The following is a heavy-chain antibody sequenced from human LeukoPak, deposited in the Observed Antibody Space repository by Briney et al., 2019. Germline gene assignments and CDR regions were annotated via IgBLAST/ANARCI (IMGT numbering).Heavy chain of an antibody. D-gene: IGHD2-2*01. V-gene: IGHV4-4*07. CDR2: IHSSGTT. J-gene: IGHJ4*02. CDR3: GRLNLPPVSGAFDY. Sequence: PSETLSLTCTVSGGSISTYYWSWIRQPAGKGLEWIGRIHSSGTTHYNPSLRSRVTLSIDTSKNQFSLKLSSVTAADTAVYYCGRLNLPPVSGAFDYWGQGTLVTVSS. CDR1: GGSISTYY.